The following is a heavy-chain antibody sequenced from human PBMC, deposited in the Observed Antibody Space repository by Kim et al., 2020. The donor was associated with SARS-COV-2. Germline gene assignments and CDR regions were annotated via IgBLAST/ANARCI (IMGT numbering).Heavy chain of an antibody. CDR1: GYTFTGYY. D-gene: IGHD3-3*01. V-gene: IGHV1-2*06. CDR3: ARDSSIFGVVITPLSYYYGMDV. Sequence: ASVKVSCKASGYTFTGYYMHWERQAPGQGLECMGRINPNSGGTNYAQKFQGRVSMTRDTSISTAYMELSRLRSDDTAVYYCARDSSIFGVVITPLSYYYGMDVWGQGTTVTVSS. J-gene: IGHJ6*02. CDR2: INPNSGGT.